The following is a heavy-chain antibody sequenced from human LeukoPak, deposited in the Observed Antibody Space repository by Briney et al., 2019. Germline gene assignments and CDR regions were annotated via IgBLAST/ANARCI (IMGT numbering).Heavy chain of an antibody. Sequence: SETLSLTCSVSGTSISDYSWSWIRQPPGKGLEWIGHVFYNGSANYNPSLKSRVTISTDTSRNQFSLQLTSLTAADTAVYYCARAGGVKTAALDLDRWGQGTLVTVSS. CDR1: GTSISDYS. J-gene: IGHJ5*02. CDR2: VFYNGSA. CDR3: ARAGGVKTAALDLDR. V-gene: IGHV4-59*13. D-gene: IGHD6-25*01.